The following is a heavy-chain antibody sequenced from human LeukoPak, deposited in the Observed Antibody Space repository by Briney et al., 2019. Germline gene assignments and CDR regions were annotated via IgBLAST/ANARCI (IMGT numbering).Heavy chain of an antibody. CDR1: GFTFSSYA. D-gene: IGHD6-19*01. V-gene: IGHV3-23*01. CDR2: ISGSGGST. Sequence: GGSLRLSCAASGFTFSSYARSWVRQAPGKGLEWVSAISGSGGSTYYADSVKGRFTISGDNSKNTLYLQMNSLRAEDTAVYYCAKDHPPAVAGHRDIDYWGQGTLVTVSS. J-gene: IGHJ4*02. CDR3: AKDHPPAVAGHRDIDY.